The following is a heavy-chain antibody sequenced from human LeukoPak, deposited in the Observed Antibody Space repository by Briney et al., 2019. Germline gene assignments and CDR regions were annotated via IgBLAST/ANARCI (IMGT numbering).Heavy chain of an antibody. V-gene: IGHV3-48*04. CDR3: ASRYSSSWGTDWFDP. Sequence: PGGSLRLSCAASGFTLSSYNMNWVRQAPGKGLEWVSYISSSGSTIYYADSVKGRFTISRDNAKNSLYLQMNSLRAEDTAVYYCASRYSSSWGTDWFDPWGQGTLVTVSS. D-gene: IGHD6-13*01. CDR1: GFTLSSYN. CDR2: ISSSGSTI. J-gene: IGHJ5*02.